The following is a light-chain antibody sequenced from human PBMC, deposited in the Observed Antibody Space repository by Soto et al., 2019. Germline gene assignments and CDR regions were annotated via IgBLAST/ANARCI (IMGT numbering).Light chain of an antibody. J-gene: IGLJ3*02. CDR1: SSDVGAYNY. CDR2: EVT. V-gene: IGLV2-8*01. Sequence: QLVLTQPPSASGSPGQSVTISCTGTSSDVGAYNYVSWYQQHAGKAPKLVIYEVTKRPSGVPDRFSGSKSANTASLTVSGLQAEDEDDYYCSSFASSNTWVFGGGTKLTVL. CDR3: SSFASSNTWV.